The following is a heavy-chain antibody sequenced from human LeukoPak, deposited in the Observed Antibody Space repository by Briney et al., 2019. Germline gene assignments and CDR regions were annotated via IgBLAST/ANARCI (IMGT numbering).Heavy chain of an antibody. J-gene: IGHJ4*02. CDR1: GYTFTGYY. Sequence: ASVKVSCKASGYTFTGYYMHWVRQAPGQGLEWMGWINPNSGGTNYAQKFQGRVTMTRDTSISTAYMELSRLRSDDTAVYYCAREGVIRITMVRGVNRGDFDYWGQGTLVTVSS. V-gene: IGHV1-2*02. CDR3: AREGVIRITMVRGVNRGDFDY. CDR2: INPNSGGT. D-gene: IGHD3-10*01.